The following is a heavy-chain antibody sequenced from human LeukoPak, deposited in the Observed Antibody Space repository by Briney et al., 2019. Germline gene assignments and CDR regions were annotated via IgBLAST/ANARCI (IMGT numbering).Heavy chain of an antibody. CDR1: GFTFSSYA. Sequence: GGSLRLSCAASGFTFSSYAMSWVRQAPGKGLEWVSAISGSGGSTYYADSVKGRFTISRDNSKNTLYLQMNSLRAEDTAVYYCAKEGYLLSDYGSGSYYSRRYGKDVWGQGTTVTVSS. CDR3: AKEGYLLSDYGSGSYYSRRYGKDV. CDR2: ISGSGGST. D-gene: IGHD3-10*01. V-gene: IGHV3-23*01. J-gene: IGHJ6*02.